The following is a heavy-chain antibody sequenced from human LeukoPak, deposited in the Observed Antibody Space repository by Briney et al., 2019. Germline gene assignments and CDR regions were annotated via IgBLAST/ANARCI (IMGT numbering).Heavy chain of an antibody. CDR2: IIPIFGTA. CDR3: ASSGSVSRSYSVY. J-gene: IGHJ4*02. D-gene: IGHD3-10*01. Sequence: SVKVSCKASGYTFTSYAISWVRQAPGQGLEWMGGIIPIFGTANYAQKFQGRVTITTDESTSTAYMELSSLRSEDTAVYYCASSGSVSRSYSVYWGQGTLVTVSS. CDR1: GYTFTSYA. V-gene: IGHV1-69*05.